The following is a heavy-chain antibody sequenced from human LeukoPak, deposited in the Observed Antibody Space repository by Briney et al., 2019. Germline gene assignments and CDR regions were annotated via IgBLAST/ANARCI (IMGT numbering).Heavy chain of an antibody. CDR2: ISGSGSST. CDR3: AKDRHAPGRYCSSTICFPFDP. J-gene: IGHJ5*02. V-gene: IGHV3-23*01. D-gene: IGHD2-2*01. Sequence: GGSLRLSCAASGFTFSSYAMSWVRQAPGKGLEWVSAISGSGSSTYYADSVKGRFTISRDNSKNTLYLQMNSLRAEDTAVYYCAKDRHAPGRYCSSTICFPFDPWGQGTLVTVSS. CDR1: GFTFSSYA.